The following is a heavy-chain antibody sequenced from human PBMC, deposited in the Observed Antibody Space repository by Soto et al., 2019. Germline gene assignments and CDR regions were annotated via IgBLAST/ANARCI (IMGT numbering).Heavy chain of an antibody. D-gene: IGHD5-18*01. CDR1: GYSISSGGYY. V-gene: IGHV4-31*03. J-gene: IGHJ4*02. Sequence: SETLSLTCTVSGYSISSGGYYWSWIRQHPGKGLEWIGYIYYSGSTYYNPSLKSRVTISVDTSKNQFSLKLSSVTAADTAVYYCARGWIGYSYGYFDYWGQGTLVTVSS. CDR3: ARGWIGYSYGYFDY. CDR2: IYYSGST.